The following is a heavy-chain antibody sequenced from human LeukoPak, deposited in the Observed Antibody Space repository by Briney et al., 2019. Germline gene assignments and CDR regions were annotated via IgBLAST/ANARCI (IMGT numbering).Heavy chain of an antibody. D-gene: IGHD2-8*01. CDR1: GGSISSYY. CDR2: IYYSGST. J-gene: IGHJ4*02. V-gene: IGHV4-39*01. CDR3: ARTGAGYCTNGVCYPFDY. Sequence: PSETLSLTCTVSGGSISSYYWGWIRQPPGKGLEWIGSIYYSGSTYYNPSLKSRVTISVDTSKNQFSLKLSSVTAADTAVYYCARTGAGYCTNGVCYPFDYWGQGTLVTVSS.